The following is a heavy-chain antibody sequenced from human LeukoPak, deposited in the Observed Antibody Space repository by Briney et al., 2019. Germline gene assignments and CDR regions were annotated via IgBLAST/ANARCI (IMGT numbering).Heavy chain of an antibody. Sequence: GGSLRLSCAASGFTVSSNYMSWVRQAPGKGLEWVSVIYSGGSTYYADSVKGRFTISRDNSKNTLYLQMNSLRAEDTAVYYCAKYSSGWYVQYYFDYWGQGTLVTVSS. CDR1: GFTVSSNY. V-gene: IGHV3-66*01. CDR2: IYSGGST. CDR3: AKYSSGWYVQYYFDY. J-gene: IGHJ4*02. D-gene: IGHD6-19*01.